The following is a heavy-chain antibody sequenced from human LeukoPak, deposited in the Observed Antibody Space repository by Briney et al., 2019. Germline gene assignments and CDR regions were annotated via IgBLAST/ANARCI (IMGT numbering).Heavy chain of an antibody. CDR2: INHSGST. CDR3: ARVSSGILLYFGEFFA. Sequence: SETLSLTCAVYGGSFSNYYWSWIRQPPGKGLEWIGEINHSGSTNYNPSLKSRVTISIDTSKNQFSLKFSSVTAADTAVYYCARVSSGILLYFGEFFAWGQGTLVTVSS. D-gene: IGHD3-10*01. J-gene: IGHJ5*02. V-gene: IGHV4-34*01. CDR1: GGSFSNYY.